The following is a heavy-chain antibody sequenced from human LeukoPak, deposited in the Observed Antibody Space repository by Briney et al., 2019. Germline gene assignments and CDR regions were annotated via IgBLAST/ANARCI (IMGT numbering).Heavy chain of an antibody. CDR3: ARAIVATINPFHY. Sequence: GGSLRLSCAASGFTFSSYSMNWVRQAPGKGLEWVSSISSSSSYIYYADSVKGRFTISRDNAKNSLYLQMNSLRAEDTAVYYCARAIVATINPFHYWGQGTLVTVSS. CDR2: ISSSSSYI. CDR1: GFTFSSYS. V-gene: IGHV3-21*01. D-gene: IGHD5-12*01. J-gene: IGHJ4*02.